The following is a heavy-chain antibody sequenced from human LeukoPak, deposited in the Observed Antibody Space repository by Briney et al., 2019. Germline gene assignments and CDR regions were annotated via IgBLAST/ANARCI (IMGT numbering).Heavy chain of an antibody. Sequence: PGRSLRLSSAACRFPFSIYAMYWVRQAPGKGLEWVAVISYDASNKYYADSVKGRFTISRDNSKNTLFLQMNSLRGEDTAVYSCARATGGVATMDYFEYWGQGTLVTVSS. CDR3: ARATGGVATMDYFEY. CDR1: RFPFSIYA. V-gene: IGHV3-30-3*01. CDR2: ISYDASNK. D-gene: IGHD5-12*01. J-gene: IGHJ4*02.